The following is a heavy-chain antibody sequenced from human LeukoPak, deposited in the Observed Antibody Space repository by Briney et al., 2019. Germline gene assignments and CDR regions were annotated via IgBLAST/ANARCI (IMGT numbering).Heavy chain of an antibody. CDR1: GGTFSSYA. CDR2: IIPILGIA. D-gene: IGHD6-13*01. CDR3: ARDLDSSSWYPYFDY. J-gene: IGHJ4*02. V-gene: IGHV1-69*04. Sequence: SVKVSCKASGGTFSSYAISWVRQAPGQGLEWMGRIIPILGIANYAQRLQGRVTLTTDTSTSTAYMELRSLRSDDTAVYYCARDLDSSSWYPYFDYWGQGTLVTVSS.